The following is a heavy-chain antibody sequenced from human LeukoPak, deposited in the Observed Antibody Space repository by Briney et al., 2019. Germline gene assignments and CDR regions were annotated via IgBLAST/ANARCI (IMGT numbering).Heavy chain of an antibody. J-gene: IGHJ6*02. CDR1: GFTVSSNY. V-gene: IGHV3-66*01. CDR2: IYSGGST. CDR3: ASRRGKYYGMDV. Sequence: GGSLRLSCAASGFTVSSNYMSWVRQAPGKGLEWVSVIYSGGSTYYADSVKGRFTISRDNSKNTLYLQMNSLRAEDTAVYYCASRRGKYYGMDVWGQGTTVTVSS.